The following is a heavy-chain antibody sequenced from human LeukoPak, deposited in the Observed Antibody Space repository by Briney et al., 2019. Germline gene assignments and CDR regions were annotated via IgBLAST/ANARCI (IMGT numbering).Heavy chain of an antibody. Sequence: PSETLSLTCTVSGDSISSSSYYWGWIRQPPGKGLEWIGSIYYSGSIWYHPSLKSRVTISVDTSKNQFSLKLTSVTAADTAVYYCARPPRHDFDDSRVHDAFDIWGQGTMVTVSS. CDR2: IYYSGSI. V-gene: IGHV4-39*01. J-gene: IGHJ3*02. CDR3: ARPPRHDFDDSRVHDAFDI. CDR1: GDSISSSSYY. D-gene: IGHD2-15*01.